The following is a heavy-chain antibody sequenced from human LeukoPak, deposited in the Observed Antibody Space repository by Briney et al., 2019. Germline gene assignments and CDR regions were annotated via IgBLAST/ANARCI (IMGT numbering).Heavy chain of an antibody. Sequence: SETLSLTCTVSGGSICSYYWSWIRQPAGKGLEWIGRIYTSGSTNYNPSLKSRVTMSVDTSKNQFSLKLSSVTAADTAVYYCARGPVRQLRPYYYYGMDVWGQGTTVTVSS. J-gene: IGHJ6*02. CDR1: GGSICSYY. V-gene: IGHV4-4*07. CDR3: ARGPVRQLRPYYYYGMDV. CDR2: IYTSGST. D-gene: IGHD2-2*01.